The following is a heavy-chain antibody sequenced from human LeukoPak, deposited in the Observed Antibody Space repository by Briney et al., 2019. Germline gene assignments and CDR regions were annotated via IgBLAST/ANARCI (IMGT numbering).Heavy chain of an antibody. Sequence: SETLSLTCTVSGGSISSYYWSWIRQPAGKELEWIGRIYTSGDTIYNSSLKSRVTISVDTSKNQFSLKLSSVTAADTAVYYCARGPPPDLDYWGRGTLVTVSS. CDR1: GGSISSYY. CDR3: ARGPPPDLDY. J-gene: IGHJ4*02. V-gene: IGHV4-4*07. CDR2: IYTSGDT.